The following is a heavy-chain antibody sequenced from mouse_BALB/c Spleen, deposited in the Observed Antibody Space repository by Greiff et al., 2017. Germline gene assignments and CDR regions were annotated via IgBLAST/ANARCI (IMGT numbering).Heavy chain of an antibody. Sequence: VQRVESGPGLVQPSQSLSITCTVSGFSLTSYGVHWVRQSPGKGLEWLGVIWSGGSTDYNAAFISRLSISKDNSKSQVFFKMNSLQADDTAIYYCARNHYGYDGAWFAYWGQGTLVTVSA. J-gene: IGHJ3*01. CDR3: ARNHYGYDGAWFAY. V-gene: IGHV2-4-1*01. CDR2: IWSGGST. CDR1: GFSLTSYG. D-gene: IGHD2-2*01.